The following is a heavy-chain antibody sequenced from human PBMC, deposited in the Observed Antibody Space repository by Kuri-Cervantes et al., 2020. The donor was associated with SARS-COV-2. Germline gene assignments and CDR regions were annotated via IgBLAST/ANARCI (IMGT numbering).Heavy chain of an antibody. CDR2: ISYDGSNK. J-gene: IGHJ4*02. Sequence: SCKASGYTFTGYYMHWVRQAPGKGLEWVAVISYDGSNKYYADSVKGRFTISRDNSKNTLYLQMNSLRAEDTAVYYCARGNTIFGVALGGYWGQGTLVTVSS. V-gene: IGHV3-30-3*01. CDR3: ARGNTIFGVALGGY. CDR1: GYTFTGYY. D-gene: IGHD3-3*01.